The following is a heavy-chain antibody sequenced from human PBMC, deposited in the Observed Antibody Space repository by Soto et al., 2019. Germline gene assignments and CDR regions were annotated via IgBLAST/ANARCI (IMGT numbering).Heavy chain of an antibody. CDR2: ISGGGGGT. Sequence: EGSLRLSCAASGITFSNYAMNWIRQALGKGLEWVSGISGGGGGTYYADSVKGRLTISRDTSENTRYLQMNSLRDDDMVVSYCAKGSIVVVTVIRTDDAFDIGGQETMV. CDR1: GITFSNYA. D-gene: IGHD2-21*02. V-gene: IGHV3-23*01. J-gene: IGHJ3*02. CDR3: AKGSIVVVTVIRTDDAFDI.